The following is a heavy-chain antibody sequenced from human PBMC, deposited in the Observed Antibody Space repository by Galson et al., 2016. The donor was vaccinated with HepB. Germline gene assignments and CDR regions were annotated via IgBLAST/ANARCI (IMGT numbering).Heavy chain of an antibody. D-gene: IGHD2-2*02. CDR1: GFTFSSYA. J-gene: IGHJ3*01. V-gene: IGHV3-23*01. CDR3: AKDRRLIARYTNDGFDV. Sequence: SLRLSCAASGFTFSSYAMNWVRQAPGKGLEWVSMISRSGGNANYVDSVKGRFTISRDNSKNRLYLQMNGLRAEDTALYYCAKDRRLIARYTNDGFDVWGQGAMVTVSS. CDR2: ISRSGGNA.